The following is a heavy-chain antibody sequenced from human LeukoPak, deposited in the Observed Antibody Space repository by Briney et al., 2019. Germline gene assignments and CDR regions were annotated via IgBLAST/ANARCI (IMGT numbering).Heavy chain of an antibody. V-gene: IGHV4-4*08. CDR2: IHANGDT. D-gene: IGHD5-24*01. Sequence: PSETLSPTCTVSGVSISSNYWSWIRQPPGKGLEWNGLEWIGYIHANGDTKYNPSLNSRVTISLDSSRSQLSLNLTAADTALYFCAGYGHSNYLAYWGQGILVTVSS. CDR3: AGYGHSNYLAY. CDR1: GVSISSNY. J-gene: IGHJ4*02.